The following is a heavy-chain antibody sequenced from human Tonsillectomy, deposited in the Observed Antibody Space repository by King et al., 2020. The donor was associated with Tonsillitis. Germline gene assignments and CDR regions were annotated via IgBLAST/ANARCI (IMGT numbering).Heavy chain of an antibody. CDR3: AKDINSYDSNCYKGVFDI. J-gene: IGHJ3*02. CDR2: IRKDGSEK. D-gene: IGHD3-22*01. CDR1: GFIFRNYW. V-gene: IGHV3-7*03. Sequence: VQLVESGGGLVQPGGSLRLSCAASGFIFRNYWMTWLRQAPGKGLEWVANIRKDGSEKNYVDSVKGRFTVSRDNAQNSLYLQMNSLRAEDTAVYYCAKDINSYDSNCYKGVFDIWGQGTTVTVSS.